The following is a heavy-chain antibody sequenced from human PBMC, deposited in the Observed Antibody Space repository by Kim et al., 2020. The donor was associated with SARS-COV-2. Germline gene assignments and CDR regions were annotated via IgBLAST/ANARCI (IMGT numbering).Heavy chain of an antibody. J-gene: IGHJ6*02. CDR1: GGTFSSYA. V-gene: IGHV1-69*13. Sequence: SVKVSCKASGGTFSSYAISWVRQAPGQGLEWMGGIIPIFGTANYAQKFQGRVTITADESTSTAYMELSSLRSEDTAVYYCAREAAVEMATITLGGMDVWGQGTTVTVSS. D-gene: IGHD5-12*01. CDR2: IIPIFGTA. CDR3: AREAAVEMATITLGGMDV.